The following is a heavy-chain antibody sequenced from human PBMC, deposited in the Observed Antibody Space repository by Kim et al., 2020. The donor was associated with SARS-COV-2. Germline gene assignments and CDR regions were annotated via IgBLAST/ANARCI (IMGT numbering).Heavy chain of an antibody. CDR2: T. V-gene: IGHV1-2*02. CDR3: ALGLNGLLLGY. D-gene: IGHD2-15*01. J-gene: IGHJ4*02. Sequence: TNYAQKFQGRVTMTRDTSISTAYMELSRLRSDDTAVYYCALGLNGLLLGYWGQGTLVTVSS.